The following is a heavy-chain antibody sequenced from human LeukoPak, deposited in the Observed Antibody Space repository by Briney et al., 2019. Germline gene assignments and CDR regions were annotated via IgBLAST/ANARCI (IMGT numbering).Heavy chain of an antibody. J-gene: IGHJ4*02. Sequence: GGSLGLSCVASGFPFSSYWMTWVRQAPGKGLERVANIKQDGSKKSYVDSVKGRFTISRDNAKNSLYLQMNSLRAEDTAIYYCTRVGYIDEGIDYWGQGTLVTVSS. CDR1: GFPFSSYW. CDR2: IKQDGSKK. V-gene: IGHV3-7*04. D-gene: IGHD5-24*01. CDR3: TRVGYIDEGIDY.